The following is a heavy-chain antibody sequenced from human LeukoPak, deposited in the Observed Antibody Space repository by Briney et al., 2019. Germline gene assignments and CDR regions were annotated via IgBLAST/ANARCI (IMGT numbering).Heavy chain of an antibody. CDR3: ARGRGDSRRDFDY. Sequence: PSETLSLTCTVSGGSISSGTYYWSWIRQPAGKGLGWIGRIYTDGRTNYNPSLKSRATISVDTSQNHFSLKLRSVTAADTAVYYCARGRGDSRRDFDYWGQGTLVTVSS. D-gene: IGHD2-21*02. CDR2: IYTDGRT. V-gene: IGHV4-61*02. CDR1: GGSISSGTYY. J-gene: IGHJ4*02.